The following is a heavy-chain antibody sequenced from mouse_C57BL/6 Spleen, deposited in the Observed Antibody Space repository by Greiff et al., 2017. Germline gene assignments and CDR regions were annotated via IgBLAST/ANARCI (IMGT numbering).Heavy chain of an antibody. Sequence: QVQLQQPGAELVKPGASVKLSCKASGYTFTSYWMHWVKQRPGQGLEWIGMIHPNSGSTNYTEKFKSKATLTVDKSSSTAYMQLSSLTSEDSAVYYCVLFITTVVADAYWGQGTLVTVSA. CDR3: VLFITTVVADAY. V-gene: IGHV1-64*01. CDR2: IHPNSGST. J-gene: IGHJ3*01. D-gene: IGHD1-1*01. CDR1: GYTFTSYW.